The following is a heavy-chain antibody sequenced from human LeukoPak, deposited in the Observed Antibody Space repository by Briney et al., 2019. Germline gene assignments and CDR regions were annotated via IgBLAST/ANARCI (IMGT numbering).Heavy chain of an antibody. CDR1: GDSISNYC. D-gene: IGHD3-9*01. CDR2: IYYSGTT. CDR3: ARSKDILTGYCFDY. J-gene: IGHJ4*02. V-gene: IGHV4-59*01. Sequence: SETLSLTCAVSGDSISNYCWSWIRQPPGKGLEWIGCIYYSGTTYYKPSLKTRVTISVDTSKKQFSLKLSSATAADTAVYYCARSKDILTGYCFDYWGQGTLVTVPS.